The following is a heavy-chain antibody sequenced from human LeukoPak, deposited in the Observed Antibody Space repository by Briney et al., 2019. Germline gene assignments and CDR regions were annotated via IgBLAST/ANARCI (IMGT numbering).Heavy chain of an antibody. D-gene: IGHD6-19*01. CDR1: GFTVSSNY. V-gene: IGHV3-23*01. Sequence: GGSLRLSCAASGFTVSSNYMSWVRQTPGKGLEWVSAISASGGSTYYADSVKGRFTISRDNSRNTLYLQMNSLRAEDTAVYHCAKEVVGWYDYWGQGTLVTVSS. CDR2: ISASGGST. J-gene: IGHJ4*02. CDR3: AKEVVGWYDY.